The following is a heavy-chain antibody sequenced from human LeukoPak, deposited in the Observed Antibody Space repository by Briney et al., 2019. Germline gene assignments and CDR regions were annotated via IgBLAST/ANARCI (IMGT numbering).Heavy chain of an antibody. CDR3: ARDPPFGSGWSQNYFDY. J-gene: IGHJ4*02. D-gene: IGHD6-19*01. V-gene: IGHV3-30*04. Sequence: GGSLRLSCAPSGFTFEDYAMHWVRQAPGKGLEGVALISYDGGNIYYTDSVQGRFTISRDNSNKILYLQMKSLRLEDTAVYYCARDPPFGSGWSQNYFDYWGQGTLVTVSS. CDR2: ISYDGGNI. CDR1: GFTFEDYA.